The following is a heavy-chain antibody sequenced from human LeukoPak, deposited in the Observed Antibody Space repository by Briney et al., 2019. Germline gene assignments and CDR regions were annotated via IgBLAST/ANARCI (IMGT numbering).Heavy chain of an antibody. Sequence: SETLSLTCTDSGGSISSYYWSWIRQPPGKGLEWIWYIYYSGSTNYNPSLKSRVTISVDTSMPRSSLKLSCATAADTAVYYCARGATRYNYYNYMDVWGKGTTVTVSS. CDR3: ARGATRYNYYNYMDV. CDR2: IYYSGST. D-gene: IGHD5-24*01. CDR1: GGSISSYY. J-gene: IGHJ6*03. V-gene: IGHV4-59*01.